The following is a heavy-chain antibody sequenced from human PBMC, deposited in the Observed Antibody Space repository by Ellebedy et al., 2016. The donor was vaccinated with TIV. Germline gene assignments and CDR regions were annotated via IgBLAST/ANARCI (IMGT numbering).Heavy chain of an antibody. J-gene: IGHJ5*02. D-gene: IGHD3-10*01. CDR1: GFTFHSYG. V-gene: IGHV3-30*02. CDR2: IRYDGSDK. Sequence: GGSLRLSCAASGFTFHSYGMHWVRQAPGKGLEWVTFIRYDGSDKYYADSVKGRFTVSRDNSKNTLTLQMNSLRLEDTAVYYCAKDLFAFGEFESPFDPWGQGTLVIVSS. CDR3: AKDLFAFGEFESPFDP.